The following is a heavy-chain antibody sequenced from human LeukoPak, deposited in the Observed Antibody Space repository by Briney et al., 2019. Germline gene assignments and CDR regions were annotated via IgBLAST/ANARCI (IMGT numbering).Heavy chain of an antibody. V-gene: IGHV3-73*01. CDR3: TRLTGADVFDI. J-gene: IGHJ3*02. CDR1: GFTFSGSA. CDR2: IRSKANNYAT. D-gene: IGHD3-10*01. Sequence: GGSLRLSCAASGFTFSGSAIHWVRQASGKGLEWVGRIRSKANNYATAYAASVGGRFTISRDDSKSTAYLQMNSLKTEDTAVYYCTRLTGADVFDIWGQGTMVTVSS.